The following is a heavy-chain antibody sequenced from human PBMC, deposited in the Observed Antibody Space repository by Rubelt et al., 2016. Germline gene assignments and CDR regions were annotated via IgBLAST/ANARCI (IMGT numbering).Heavy chain of an antibody. CDR2: IHHSGST. CDR1: GGVFSDHY. Sequence: QVQLQQWGAGLLKPSETLSLTCAVYGGVFSDHYWSWIRQPPGKGLQWIGEIHHSGSTYYNPSLKSRVTISVDTSKNQFSLKLSSVTAADTAVYYCARPPGLRNAYWYFELWGRGTLVTVSS. CDR3: ARPPGLRNAYWYFEL. D-gene: IGHD4-17*01. J-gene: IGHJ2*01. V-gene: IGHV4-34*01.